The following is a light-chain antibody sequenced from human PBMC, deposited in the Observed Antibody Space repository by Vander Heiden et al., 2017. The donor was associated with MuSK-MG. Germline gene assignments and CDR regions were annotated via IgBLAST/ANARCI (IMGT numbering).Light chain of an antibody. CDR2: DAS. V-gene: IGKV1-39*01. CDR1: QSSSSY. Sequence: DIQMTQSPSSLSASVGDRVIITCRASQSSSSYLHWYQQKPGKAPKLLLYDASSLQSGVPSRSSGSGSATEFTPTISSLQSEDFATYYCQQSYTTPITFGQGTRLEVK. CDR3: QQSYTTPIT. J-gene: IGKJ5*01.